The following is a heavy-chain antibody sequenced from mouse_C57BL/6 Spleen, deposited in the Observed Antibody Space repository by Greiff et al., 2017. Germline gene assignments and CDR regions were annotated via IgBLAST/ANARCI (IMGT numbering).Heavy chain of an antibody. V-gene: IGHV1-52*01. Sequence: QVQLQQPGAEPVRPGSSVKLSCKASGYTLTSYWTHWVKQRPIQGLEWIGNIDPSDSDTHYNQKFKDKATLTVDKSSSTANMQLSSLTSEDSAVYYCASFDYDGFAYWGQGTLVTVSA. J-gene: IGHJ3*01. CDR1: GYTLTSYW. CDR3: ASFDYDGFAY. D-gene: IGHD2-4*01. CDR2: IDPSDSDT.